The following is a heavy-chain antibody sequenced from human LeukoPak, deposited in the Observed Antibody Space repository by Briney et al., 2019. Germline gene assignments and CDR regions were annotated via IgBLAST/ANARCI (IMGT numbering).Heavy chain of an antibody. CDR1: GGSISSYY. D-gene: IGHD6-6*01. J-gene: IGHJ4*02. Sequence: SETLSLTCTVSGGSISSYYWSWIRQPPGKGLEWIGYIYYSGSTNYNPSLKSRVTISVDTSKNQFSLKLSSVTAADTAVYYCARFVSSSLGDYFDYWGQGTLVTVSS. V-gene: IGHV4-59*01. CDR3: ARFVSSSLGDYFDY. CDR2: IYYSGST.